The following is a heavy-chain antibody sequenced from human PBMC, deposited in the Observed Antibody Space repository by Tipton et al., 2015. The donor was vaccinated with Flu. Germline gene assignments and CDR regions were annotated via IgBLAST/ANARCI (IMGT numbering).Heavy chain of an antibody. D-gene: IGHD3-22*01. CDR1: GDSIGYPYY. V-gene: IGHV4-38-2*01. CDR2: IHRSGNG. CDR3: ARCERYYYDSSVAHYYFDY. Sequence: TLSLTCSVSGDSIGYPYYWGWIRQAPGKGLEWIGNIHRSGNGYYNPSLKSRVTISVDKSKNQFSLKLSSVTAADTAVYYCARCERYYYDSSVAHYYFDYWGQGTLVTVSS. J-gene: IGHJ4*02.